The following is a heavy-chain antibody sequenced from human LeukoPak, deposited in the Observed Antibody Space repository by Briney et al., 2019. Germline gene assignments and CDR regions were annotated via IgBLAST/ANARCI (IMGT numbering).Heavy chain of an antibody. V-gene: IGHV3-48*03. CDR3: AKDGGYYDIDY. CDR1: GLTFSSYE. CDR2: ISSSGSTI. J-gene: IGHJ4*02. D-gene: IGHD3-22*01. Sequence: GGSLRLSCAASGLTFSSYEMNWVRQAPGKGLEWVSYISSSGSTIYYADSVKGRFTIYRDNSKNTLYLQMNSLRAEDTAVYYCAKDGGYYDIDYWGQGTLVTVSS.